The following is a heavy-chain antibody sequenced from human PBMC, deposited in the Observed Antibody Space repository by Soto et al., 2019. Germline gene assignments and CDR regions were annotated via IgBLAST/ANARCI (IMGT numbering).Heavy chain of an antibody. J-gene: IGHJ4*02. CDR2: ISGSGGST. CDR1: GFTFSSYA. V-gene: IGHV3-23*01. D-gene: IGHD3-22*01. CDR3: ATGQNSKNYYDSSGYYSPPVSFGY. Sequence: GGSLRLSCAASGFTFSSYAMSWVRQAPGKGLEWVSVISGSGGSTHYADSVKGRFTISRDNSKNTLYLQMNSLRAEDTAVYYCATGQNSKNYYDSSGYYSPPVSFGYWGQGTLVTVSS.